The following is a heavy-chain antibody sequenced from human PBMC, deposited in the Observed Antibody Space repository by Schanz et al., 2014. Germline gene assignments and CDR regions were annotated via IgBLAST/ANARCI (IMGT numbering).Heavy chain of an antibody. CDR3: ARGGFRYLYY. Sequence: EVQLVESGGGLIQPGGSLRLSCAVSGFTVNTNYMSWVRQAPGKGLEWVANIKEDGSEKDYVDSVKGRFTISRDNAKNSLYLQLNSLRAGDTAVYYCARGGFRYLYYWGQGTVVTVSS. V-gene: IGHV3-7*01. CDR1: GFTVNTNY. J-gene: IGHJ4*02. D-gene: IGHD3-9*01. CDR2: IKEDGSEK.